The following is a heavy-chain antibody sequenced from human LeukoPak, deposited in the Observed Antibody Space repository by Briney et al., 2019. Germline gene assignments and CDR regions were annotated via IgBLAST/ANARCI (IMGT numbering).Heavy chain of an antibody. CDR2: ISWNSVNI. V-gene: IGHV3-9*01. Sequence: GGSLRLSCAASGFTFDDYAMHWVRQAPGKGLEWVSGISWNSVNIGYAESVKGRFSISRDNAKNSLYLQMNSLRVEDTALYYCAKVPYGLGSNTASFDYWGQGTLVTVSS. CDR3: AKVPYGLGSNTASFDY. J-gene: IGHJ4*02. D-gene: IGHD3-10*01. CDR1: GFTFDDYA.